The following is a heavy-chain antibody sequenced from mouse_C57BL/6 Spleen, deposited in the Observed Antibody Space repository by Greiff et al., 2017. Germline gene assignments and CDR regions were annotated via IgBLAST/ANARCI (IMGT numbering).Heavy chain of an antibody. CDR2: ISSGGSYT. Sequence: DVKLVESGGDLVKPGGSLKLSCAASGFTFSSYGMSWVRQTPDKRLEWVATISSGGSYTYYPDSVKGRFTISRDNAKNTLYLQMSSLKSEDTAMYYCARQGYYGSSPPEFAYWGQGTLVTVSA. CDR3: ARQGYYGSSPPEFAY. CDR1: GFTFSSYG. V-gene: IGHV5-6*02. D-gene: IGHD1-1*01. J-gene: IGHJ3*01.